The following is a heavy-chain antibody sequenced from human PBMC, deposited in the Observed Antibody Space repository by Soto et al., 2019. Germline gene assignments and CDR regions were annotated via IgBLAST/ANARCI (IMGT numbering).Heavy chain of an antibody. J-gene: IGHJ3*02. CDR3: ARWDYCSSTSCFSPPYAFDI. D-gene: IGHD2-2*01. CDR1: GYTFTSYG. V-gene: IGHV1-18*01. CDR2: ISAYNGNT. Sequence: ASVKVSCKASGYTFTSYGISWVRQAPGQGLEWMGWISAYNGNTNYAQKLQGRVTMTTDTSTSTAYMELRSLRSDDTAVYYCARWDYCSSTSCFSPPYAFDIWGQGTMVTLSS.